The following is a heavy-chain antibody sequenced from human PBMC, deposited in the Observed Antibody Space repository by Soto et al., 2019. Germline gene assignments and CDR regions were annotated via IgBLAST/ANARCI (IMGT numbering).Heavy chain of an antibody. CDR2: IDPSDSYT. J-gene: IGHJ6*02. D-gene: IGHD2-15*01. CDR3: ARHLTGYCSGGSCYQGDGMDV. Sequence: GESLKISCKGSGYSFTSYWISWVRQMPGKGLEWMGRIDPSDSYTNYSPSFQGHVTISADKSISTAYLQWSSLKASDTAMYYCARHLTGYCSGGSCYQGDGMDVWGQGTTVTAP. CDR1: GYSFTSYW. V-gene: IGHV5-10-1*01.